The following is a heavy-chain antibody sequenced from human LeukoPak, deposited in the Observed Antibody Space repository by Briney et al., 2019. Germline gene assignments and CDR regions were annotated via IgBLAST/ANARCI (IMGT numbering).Heavy chain of an antibody. CDR3: VRAMAPLDTFNYQYAMDV. CDR1: GYTFNNYD. V-gene: IGHV1-8*01. Sequence: ASVKVSCKASGYTFNNYDINWVRQAPGQGLEWMGWMNPNSGNTGYAQKFQGRFTLTRETFISTAYMELSSLRSDDTAVYYCVRAMAPLDTFNYQYAMDVWGQGTMVTVSS. J-gene: IGHJ6*02. D-gene: IGHD5-24*01. CDR2: MNPNSGNT.